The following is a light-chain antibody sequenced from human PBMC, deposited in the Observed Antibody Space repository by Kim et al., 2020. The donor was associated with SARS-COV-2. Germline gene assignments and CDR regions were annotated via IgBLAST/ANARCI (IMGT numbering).Light chain of an antibody. V-gene: IGLV3-1*01. CDR1: KLGNRY. Sequence: VAPGQTATITCSGDKLGNRYACWFQQRPGQSPVLVIYQDSKRPSGIPERFSGSNSGNTATLTISGTQALDEADYYCQAWDSSTGVFGTGTKVTVL. CDR2: QDS. CDR3: QAWDSSTGV. J-gene: IGLJ1*01.